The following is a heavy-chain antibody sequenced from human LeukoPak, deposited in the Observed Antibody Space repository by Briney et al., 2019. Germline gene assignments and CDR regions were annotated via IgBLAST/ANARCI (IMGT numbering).Heavy chain of an antibody. Sequence: GGSLRLSCAASGFTFSNAWMNWVRQAPGKGLEWVSYISSSGNTIYYADSVKGRFTISRDNAKNSLYLQMNSLRAEDTAVYYCARASIGDYWGQGTLVTVSS. CDR2: ISSSGNTI. V-gene: IGHV3-48*04. CDR1: GFTFSNAW. J-gene: IGHJ4*02. CDR3: ARASIGDY.